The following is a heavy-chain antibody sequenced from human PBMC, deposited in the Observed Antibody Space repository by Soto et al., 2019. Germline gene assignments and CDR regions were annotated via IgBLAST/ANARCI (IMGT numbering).Heavy chain of an antibody. CDR2: IGGSAGGT. Sequence: EVQLLESGGGLVQPGGSLRLSCAASGFTFSTFAMTWVRQAPGKGPEWVSTIGGSAGGTFYADSVKGRFTISRDNSKNMLYLQMNSLRAEDTAVYYCAKDDGSGSYSDYWGQGSLVTVSS. CDR3: AKDDGSGSYSDY. J-gene: IGHJ4*02. CDR1: GFTFSTFA. D-gene: IGHD3-10*01. V-gene: IGHV3-23*01.